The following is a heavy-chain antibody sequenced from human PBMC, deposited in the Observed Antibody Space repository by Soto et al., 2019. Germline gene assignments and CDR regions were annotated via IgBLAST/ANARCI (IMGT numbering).Heavy chain of an antibody. V-gene: IGHV4-59*01. Sequence: SETLSLTCTVSGGSISRYYWSWIRQPPGKGLEWIGYIYYSGSTNYNPSLKSRVTISVDTSKNQFSLKLSSVTAADTAVYYCAREDWNHKFDYWGQGTLVTVSS. D-gene: IGHD1-1*01. J-gene: IGHJ4*02. CDR3: AREDWNHKFDY. CDR2: IYYSGST. CDR1: GGSISRYY.